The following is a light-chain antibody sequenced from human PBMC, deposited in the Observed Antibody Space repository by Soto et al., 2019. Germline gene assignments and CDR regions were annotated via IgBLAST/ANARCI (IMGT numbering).Light chain of an antibody. J-gene: IGKJ5*01. CDR1: QSVSSS. CDR2: DAS. Sequence: EIVLTQSPATLSLSPGERATLSCRASQSVSSSLAWYQQNPGQAPRLLIYDASSRATGIPARFSGSGSGTDFTLTISSLEPEDFAVYYCQQRSNWPPVTFGQGTRLEIK. V-gene: IGKV3-11*01. CDR3: QQRSNWPPVT.